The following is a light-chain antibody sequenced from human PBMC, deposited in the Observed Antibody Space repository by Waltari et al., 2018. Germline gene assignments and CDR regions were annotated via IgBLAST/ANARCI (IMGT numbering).Light chain of an antibody. J-gene: IGKJ1*01. CDR2: GAS. CDR1: QSVSSSY. V-gene: IGKV3-20*01. CDR3: QQYGSSSSWT. Sequence: EIVLTQSPGTLSLSPGERVTLSCRASQSVSSSYLAWYQQKPGQAPRLLIYGASSRATGIPDRFSGSGSGIDFTLTISRLEPEDFAVYYCQQYGSSSSWTFGQGTKVEIK.